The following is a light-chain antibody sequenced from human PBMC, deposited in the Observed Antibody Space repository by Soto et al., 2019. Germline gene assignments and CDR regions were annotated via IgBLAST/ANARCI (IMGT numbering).Light chain of an antibody. CDR3: QQYINWPRT. V-gene: IGKV3-15*01. J-gene: IGKJ1*01. CDR1: QSVTTY. Sequence: EIVLTQSPATLSVSPGERATLSCRASQSVTTYLAWYQQNPGQAPRLLIYAASTRATGIPARFSGSGSGIEFSLTISSLQSEDFAVYYCQQYINWPRTFGQGTKVDIK. CDR2: AAS.